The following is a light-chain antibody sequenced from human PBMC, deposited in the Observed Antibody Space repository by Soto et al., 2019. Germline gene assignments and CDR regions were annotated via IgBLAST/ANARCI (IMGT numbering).Light chain of an antibody. CDR3: QQRSNWPRGT. J-gene: IGKJ1*01. CDR1: QSVSSY. CDR2: DAS. V-gene: IGKV3-11*01. Sequence: PGERATLSCRASQSVSSYLAWYQQKPGQAPRLLIYDASNRATGIPARFSGSGSGTDFTLTISSLEPEDFAVYYCQQRSNWPRGTFGQGTKVEIK.